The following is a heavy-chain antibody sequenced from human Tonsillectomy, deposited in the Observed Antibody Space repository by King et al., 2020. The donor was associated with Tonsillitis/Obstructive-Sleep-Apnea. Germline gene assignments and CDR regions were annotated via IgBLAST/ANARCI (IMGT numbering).Heavy chain of an antibody. Sequence: ITLKESGPTLVKPTQTLTLTCTFSGFSLSTSGVGVGWIRHPPGKALDWLAVIYWDDYNLYNPSLKSRLTITKNTPKNQVVLTMTNMDPVDTATYYCAHRPSARYFDYWGQGTLVTVSS. CDR2: IYWDDYN. V-gene: IGHV2-5*02. CDR1: GFSLSTSGVG. CDR3: AHRPSARYFDY. J-gene: IGHJ4*02.